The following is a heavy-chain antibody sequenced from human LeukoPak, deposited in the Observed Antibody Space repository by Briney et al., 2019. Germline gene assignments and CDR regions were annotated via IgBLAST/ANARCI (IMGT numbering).Heavy chain of an antibody. D-gene: IGHD3-10*01. V-gene: IGHV1-8*01. CDR2: MNPNSGNT. CDR3: ARWDMVRGVDWFDP. Sequence: ASVKVSCKASGYTFTSYDINWVRQATGQGLEWMGWMNPNSGNTGYAQKFQGRVTMTRNTSISTAYMELSSLRSEDTAVYYCARWDMVRGVDWFDPWGQGTLVTVSS. CDR1: GYTFTSYD. J-gene: IGHJ5*02.